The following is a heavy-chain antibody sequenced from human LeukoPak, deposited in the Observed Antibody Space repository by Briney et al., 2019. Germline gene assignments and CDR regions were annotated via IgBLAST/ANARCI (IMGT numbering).Heavy chain of an antibody. CDR3: ARDRYGDEDAEYFQH. Sequence: GGSLRLSCAASGFTFSSYEMNWVRQAPGKGLEWVSYISSSGSTIYYADSAKGRFTISRENSKNTVYLQMNSLRPEDTAVYSCARDRYGDEDAEYFQHWGQGTLVTVSS. V-gene: IGHV3-48*03. D-gene: IGHD4-17*01. CDR1: GFTFSSYE. CDR2: ISSSGSTI. J-gene: IGHJ1*01.